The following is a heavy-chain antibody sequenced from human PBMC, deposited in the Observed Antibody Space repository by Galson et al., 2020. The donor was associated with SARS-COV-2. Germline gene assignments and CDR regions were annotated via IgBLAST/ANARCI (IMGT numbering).Heavy chain of an antibody. J-gene: IGHJ5*02. Sequence: ASVKVSCKVSGYTLTELSMHWVRQAPGKGLEWMGGFDPEDGETIYAQKFQGRVTMTEDTSTDTAYRELSSLRSEDTAVYYCATAPAVVVPAAIARDNWFDPWGQGTLVTVSS. D-gene: IGHD2-2*01. CDR2: FDPEDGET. CDR1: GYTLTELS. V-gene: IGHV1-24*01. CDR3: ATAPAVVVPAAIARDNWFDP.